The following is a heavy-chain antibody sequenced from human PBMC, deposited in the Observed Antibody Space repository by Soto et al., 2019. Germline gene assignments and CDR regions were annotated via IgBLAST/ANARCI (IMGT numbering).Heavy chain of an antibody. Sequence: QVQLVQSGAEVKKPGASVKVSCKASGYTFTSYDINWVRQATGQGLEWMGWMNPNSGNTGYAQKFQGRVTMTRNTSISSAYMELSSLRSDDTAVYYCARERSAAGTGWFDPWGQGNLVTVSP. V-gene: IGHV1-8*01. J-gene: IGHJ5*02. CDR2: MNPNSGNT. CDR1: GYTFTSYD. CDR3: ARERSAAGTGWFDP. D-gene: IGHD6-13*01.